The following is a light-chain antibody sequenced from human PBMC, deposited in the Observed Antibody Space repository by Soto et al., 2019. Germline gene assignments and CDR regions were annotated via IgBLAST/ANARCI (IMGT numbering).Light chain of an antibody. Sequence: QSALPQPPSVSGSPGQSVTISCTGTSSDVGSYNRVSWYQQPPGTAPKLMIYEVSNRPSGVPDRFSGSKSDNTASLTISGLQAEDEADYYCSSYTTSTTYVFGTGTKVPVL. J-gene: IGLJ1*01. CDR1: SSDVGSYNR. CDR2: EVS. CDR3: SSYTTSTTYV. V-gene: IGLV2-18*02.